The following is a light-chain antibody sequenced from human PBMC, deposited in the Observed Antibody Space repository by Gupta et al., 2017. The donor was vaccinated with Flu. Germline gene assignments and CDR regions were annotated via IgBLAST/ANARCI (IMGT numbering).Light chain of an antibody. V-gene: IGKV3-11*01. Sequence: EIVLTQPPATLSLSPGERATLSCRASQIVSSDVAWYQQKPGQAPRLLIYEASTRATGIPARFSGSGSGTDFTLTISSLQSEDSAFYYCQQRNNWPLTFGGGTKVEIK. CDR3: QQRNNWPLT. CDR1: QIVSSD. J-gene: IGKJ4*01. CDR2: EAS.